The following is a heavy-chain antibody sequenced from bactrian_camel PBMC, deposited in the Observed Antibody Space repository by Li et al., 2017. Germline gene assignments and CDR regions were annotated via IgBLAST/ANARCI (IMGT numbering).Heavy chain of an antibody. D-gene: IGHD8*01. Sequence: QLVESGGGSVQTGGSLRLSCKVSGYSWKYFCVGWFRQAPGNEREAVAFIDTSGGSNYAYSVAGRFTISKDNAKNTLFLQMNSLKPDDTAIYYCVADIRDKGNNWANEWFWSIWGQGTQVTVS. CDR3: VADIRDKGNNWANEWFWSI. CDR2: IDTSGGS. J-gene: IGHJ4*01. CDR1: GYSWKYFC. V-gene: IGHV3S65*01.